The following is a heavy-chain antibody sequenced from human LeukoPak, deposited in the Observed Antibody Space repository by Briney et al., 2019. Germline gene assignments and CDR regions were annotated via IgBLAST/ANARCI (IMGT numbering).Heavy chain of an antibody. D-gene: IGHD6-19*01. Sequence: SETLSLTCTVSGGSISSSSYYWGWIRQPPGKGLEWIGSIYYSGSTYYNPSLKSRVTISVDTSKNQFSLKPSSVTAADTAVYYCAGSGWYGDYWGQGTLVTVSS. CDR2: IYYSGST. CDR3: AGSGWYGDY. CDR1: GGSISSSSYY. J-gene: IGHJ4*02. V-gene: IGHV4-39*01.